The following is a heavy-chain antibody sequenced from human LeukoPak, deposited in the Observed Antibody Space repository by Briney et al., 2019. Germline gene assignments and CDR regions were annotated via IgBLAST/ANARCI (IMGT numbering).Heavy chain of an antibody. V-gene: IGHV1-69*13. Sequence: ASVKVSCKASGGTFSSYAISWVRQAPGQGLEWMGGIIPIFGTANYAQKFQGRVTIIADESTSTAYMELSSLRSEDTAVYYCARDNVHPKTYYDFWSGYTRGHNWFDPWGQGTLVTVSS. CDR3: ARDNVHPKTYYDFWSGYTRGHNWFDP. CDR2: IIPIFGTA. J-gene: IGHJ5*02. CDR1: GGTFSSYA. D-gene: IGHD3-3*01.